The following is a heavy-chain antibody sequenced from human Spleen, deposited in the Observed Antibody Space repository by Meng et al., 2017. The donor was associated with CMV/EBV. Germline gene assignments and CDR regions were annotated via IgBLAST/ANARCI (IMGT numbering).Heavy chain of an antibody. CDR3: ARSPDLYCSSSSCYTLSGVVYYYGMDV. V-gene: IGHV3-23*01. J-gene: IGHJ6*02. Sequence: GESLKISCAGSGFTFSNYAMNWVRQAPGKGLEWVALISGSGGETYYADSVKGRLTISRDNSENTVFLQVSSLRVEDTAIYYCARSPDLYCSSSSCYTLSGVVYYYGMDVWGQGTTVTVSS. CDR1: GFTFSNYA. D-gene: IGHD2-2*02. CDR2: ISGSGGET.